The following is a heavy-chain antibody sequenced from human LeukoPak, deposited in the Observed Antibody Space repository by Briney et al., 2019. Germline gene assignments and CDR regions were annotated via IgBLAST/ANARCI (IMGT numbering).Heavy chain of an antibody. CDR1: GGSISSYC. D-gene: IGHD4-17*01. V-gene: IGHV4-59*01. J-gene: IGHJ4*02. CDR3: ARGVTVTTTDY. Sequence: SETLSLTCTVSGGSISSYCWSWIRQPPGKGLEWIGYIYYSGSTNYNPSLKSRVTISVDTSKNQFSLKLSSVTAADTAVYYCARGVTVTTTDYWGQGTLVTVSS. CDR2: IYYSGST.